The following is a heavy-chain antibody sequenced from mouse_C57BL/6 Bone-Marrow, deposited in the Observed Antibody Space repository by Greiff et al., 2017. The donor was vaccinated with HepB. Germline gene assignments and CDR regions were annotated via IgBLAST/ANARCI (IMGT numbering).Heavy chain of an antibody. CDR1: GYTFTSYG. CDR2: IYPRSGNT. D-gene: IGHD2-4*01. V-gene: IGHV1-81*01. J-gene: IGHJ2*01. Sequence: QVQLKESGAELARPGASVKLSCKASGYTFTSYGISWVKQRTGQGLEWIGEIYPRSGNTYYNEKFKGKATLTADKSSSTAYMELRSLTSEDSAVYFCARFWAMIKHYFDYWGQGTTLTVSS. CDR3: ARFWAMIKHYFDY.